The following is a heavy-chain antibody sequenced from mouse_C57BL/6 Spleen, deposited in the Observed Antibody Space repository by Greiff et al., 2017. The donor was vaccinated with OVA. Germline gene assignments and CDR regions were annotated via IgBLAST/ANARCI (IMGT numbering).Heavy chain of an antibody. J-gene: IGHJ2*01. Sequence: EVMLVESGPELVKPGASVKMSCKASGYTFTDYNMHWVKQSHGKSLEWIGYINPNNGGTSYNQKFKGKATLTVNKSSSTAYMELRSLTSEDSAVYYCATPIGYGSSYYWGQGTTLTVSS. D-gene: IGHD1-1*01. CDR3: ATPIGYGSSYY. CDR2: INPNNGGT. CDR1: GYTFTDYN. V-gene: IGHV1-22*01.